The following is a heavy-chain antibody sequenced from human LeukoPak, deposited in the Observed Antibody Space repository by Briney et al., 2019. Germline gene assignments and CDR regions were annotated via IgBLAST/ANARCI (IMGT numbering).Heavy chain of an antibody. CDR2: IWYGGSNK. D-gene: IGHD2-2*01. CDR3: AKDLGYCSSTSCHVSAFDI. Sequence: TGGSLRLSCAASGFTFSSYGMHWARQAPGKGLEGLAVIWYGGSNKYYADSVKGRFTIYRDNSKDTMYLKMKSLRAEDRVVYYCAKDLGYCSSTSCHVSAFDIWGQGTMVTVSS. V-gene: IGHV3-30*02. CDR1: GFTFSSYG. J-gene: IGHJ3*02.